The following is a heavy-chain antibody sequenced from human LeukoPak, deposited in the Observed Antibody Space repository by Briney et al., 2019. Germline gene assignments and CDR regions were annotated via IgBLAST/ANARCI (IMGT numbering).Heavy chain of an antibody. CDR2: ISGSGGST. V-gene: IGHV3-23*01. CDR1: GFTFSSYA. Sequence: PGGSLRLSCAASGFTFSSYAMSWVRQAPGKGLEWVSAISGSGGSTYYADSVKGRFTISRDNAKNSLYLQMNSLRVEDTAVYYCARDVGPWGGASRGFDYWGQGILVTVSS. CDR3: ARDVGPWGGASRGFDY. J-gene: IGHJ4*02. D-gene: IGHD1-26*01.